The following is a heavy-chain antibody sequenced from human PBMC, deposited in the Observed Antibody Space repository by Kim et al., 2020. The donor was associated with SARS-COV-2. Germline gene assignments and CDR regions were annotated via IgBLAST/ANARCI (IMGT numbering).Heavy chain of an antibody. CDR1: GFTLSKTW. J-gene: IGHJ4*02. Sequence: GGSLRLSCAASGFTLSKTWMTWVRQAPGKGLESVARIKSIRDGGAAFYAAPVKDRFTISRSDSENTLYLQMNSLTTEDTAVYYCATDLGNSSSFYSFDYWGLGTLVTVSS. CDR2: IKSIRDGGAA. V-gene: IGHV3-15*01. CDR3: ATDLGNSSSFYSFDY. D-gene: IGHD5-12*01.